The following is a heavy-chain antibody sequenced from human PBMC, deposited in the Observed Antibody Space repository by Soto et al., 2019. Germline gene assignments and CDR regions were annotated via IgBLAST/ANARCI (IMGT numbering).Heavy chain of an antibody. J-gene: IGHJ6*02. V-gene: IGHV4-59*12. CDR2: IYYSGST. CDR1: GGSISSYY. Sequence: SETLSLTCTVSGGSISSYYWSWIRQPPGKGLEWIGYIYYSGSTNYNPSLKSRVTISVDTSKNQFSLKLSSVTAADTAVYYCARADVLTGYYLSYYYGMDVWGQGTTVTVSS. D-gene: IGHD3-9*01. CDR3: ARADVLTGYYLSYYYGMDV.